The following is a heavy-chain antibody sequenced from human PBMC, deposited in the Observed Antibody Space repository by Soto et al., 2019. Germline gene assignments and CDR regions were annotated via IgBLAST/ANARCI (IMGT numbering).Heavy chain of an antibody. CDR2: MNPNSGKA. V-gene: IGHV1-8*01. CDR1: GYSFTTYD. D-gene: IGHD4-17*01. Sequence: QVQLVQSGAEVKKPGASVKVSCQASGYSFTTYDINWVRQATGQGLEWLGWMNPNSGKAGYAQKFQGRVTMTRNTTISTGYMEVSSLTSEDTAVYYCARALPSDYGREIFYYYGMDVWGQGTSVIVSS. CDR3: ARALPSDYGREIFYYYGMDV. J-gene: IGHJ6*02.